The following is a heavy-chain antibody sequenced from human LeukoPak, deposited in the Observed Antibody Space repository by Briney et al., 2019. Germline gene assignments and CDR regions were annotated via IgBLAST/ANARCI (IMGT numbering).Heavy chain of an antibody. J-gene: IGHJ4*02. Sequence: PGGSLRLSCAASGFTFSSYAMSWVRQAPGKGLECVSAISGSGGSTYYADSVKGRFTISRDNSKNTLDLQMNSLRAEDTAVYYCAKDPVGQVRGVISGTFDYWGQGRLVTVSS. D-gene: IGHD3-10*01. CDR1: GFTFSSYA. V-gene: IGHV3-23*01. CDR2: ISGSGGST. CDR3: AKDPVGQVRGVISGTFDY.